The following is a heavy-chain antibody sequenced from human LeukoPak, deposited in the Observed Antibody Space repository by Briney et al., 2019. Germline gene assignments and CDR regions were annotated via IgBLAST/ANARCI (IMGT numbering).Heavy chain of an antibody. CDR3: TRDPRRLDY. CDR1: GYTLTELS. Sequence: ASVKVSCKVSGYTLTELSMHWVRQAPGQGLEWMGIINPSGGSTSYAQKFQGRVTMTRDMSTSTVYMELSSLRSEDTAVYYCTRDPRRLDYWGQGTLVTVSS. CDR2: INPSGGST. V-gene: IGHV1-46*01. J-gene: IGHJ4*02.